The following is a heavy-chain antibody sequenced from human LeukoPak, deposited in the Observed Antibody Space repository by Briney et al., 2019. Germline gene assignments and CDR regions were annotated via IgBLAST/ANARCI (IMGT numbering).Heavy chain of an antibody. J-gene: IGHJ3*02. CDR1: GFTFSNYD. Sequence: GGSLRLSCAASGFTFSNYDMHWVRQAPGKGLEWVAVISYDGSNKYYADFVKGRFTISRDNSKNTLYLQMNSLRPQDTAVYYCARGGSYYASGSYFAFDIWGQGTMVTVSS. CDR3: ARGGSYYASGSYFAFDI. D-gene: IGHD3-10*01. CDR2: ISYDGSNK. V-gene: IGHV3-30*03.